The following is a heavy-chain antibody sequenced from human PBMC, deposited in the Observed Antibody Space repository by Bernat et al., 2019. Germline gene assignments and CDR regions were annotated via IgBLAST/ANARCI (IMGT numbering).Heavy chain of an antibody. CDR3: ARIRIYGYVDY. J-gene: IGHJ4*02. V-gene: IGHV3-23*04. D-gene: IGHD4-17*01. CDR1: GFTFSSYA. CDR2: ISGRGGTT. Sequence: EVQLVESGGGLVQPGGSLRLSCAASGFTFSSYAMSWVRQAPGKGLEWVSAISGRGGTTYYADSVKGRFTISRDNSKNTLYLQMNSMRAEDTAVDDCARIRIYGYVDYWGQGTLVTVSS.